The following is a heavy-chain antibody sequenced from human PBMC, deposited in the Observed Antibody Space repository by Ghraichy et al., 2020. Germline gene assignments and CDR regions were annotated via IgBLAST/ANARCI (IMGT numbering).Heavy chain of an antibody. CDR1: GYTFTGYY. D-gene: IGHD2-2*02. CDR2: INPNSGGT. J-gene: IGHJ4*02. CDR3: ARVRAYCSSTSCYTVPASFDY. V-gene: IGHV1-2*02. Sequence: ASVKVSCKASGYTFTGYYMHWVRQAPGQGLEWMGWINPNSGGTNYAQKFQGRVTMTRDTSISTAYMELSRLRSDDTAVYYCARVRAYCSSTSCYTVPASFDYWGQGTLVTVSS.